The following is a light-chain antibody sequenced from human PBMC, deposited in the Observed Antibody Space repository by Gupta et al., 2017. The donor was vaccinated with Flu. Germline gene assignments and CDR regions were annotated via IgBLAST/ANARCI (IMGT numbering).Light chain of an antibody. V-gene: IGKV2-28*01. CDR3: MQALQTPWT. J-gene: IGKJ1*01. CDR2: LGS. CDR1: QSLLHSNGYNY. Sequence: DIVMTQSPLSLPVTPGEPASISRRSSQSLLHSNGYNYLDWYLQKQGQSPQLLIYLGSNRASGVPDRFSGSGSGTDFTLKISRVEAEDVGVYYCMQALQTPWTFGQGTKVEIK.